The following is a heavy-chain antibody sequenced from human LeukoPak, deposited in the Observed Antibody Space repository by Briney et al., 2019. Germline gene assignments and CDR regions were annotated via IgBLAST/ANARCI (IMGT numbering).Heavy chain of an antibody. D-gene: IGHD2-21*02. Sequence: GASVKVSCKVSGYTLTELSMHWVRQAPGRGLEWMGGFDPEDGETIYAQKFQGRVTMTEDTSTDTAYMELSSLRSEDTAVYYCATCGDCLSCGNFDYWGQGTLVTVSS. CDR1: GYTLTELS. J-gene: IGHJ4*02. CDR3: ATCGDCLSCGNFDY. V-gene: IGHV1-24*01. CDR2: FDPEDGET.